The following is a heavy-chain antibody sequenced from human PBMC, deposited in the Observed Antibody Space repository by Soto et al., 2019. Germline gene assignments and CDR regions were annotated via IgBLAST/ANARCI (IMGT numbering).Heavy chain of an antibody. D-gene: IGHD3-22*01. CDR3: ASEHYYDSSGSLDY. CDR2: IGIGSSTK. V-gene: IGHV3-48*01. CDR1: GFTFRNYG. Sequence: PGGSLRLSCAASGFTFRNYGMNWVRQAPGKGLEWVSYIGIGSSTKYYADSVKGRFTISRDNAKNSLYLQMNSLRAEDTAVYYCASEHYYDSSGSLDYWGQGTLVTVSS. J-gene: IGHJ4*02.